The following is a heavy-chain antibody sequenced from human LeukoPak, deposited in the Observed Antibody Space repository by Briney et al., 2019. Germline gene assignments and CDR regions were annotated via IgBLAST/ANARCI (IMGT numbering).Heavy chain of an antibody. CDR2: INHSGST. Sequence: PSETQSLTCAVYGGSFSGYYWSWIRQPPGKGLEWIGEINHSGSTNYNPSLKSRVTISVDTSKNQFSLKLSSVTAADTAVYYCARGSGYRSGYYYWGQGTLVTVSS. CDR1: GGSFSGYY. CDR3: ARGSGYRSGYYY. V-gene: IGHV4-34*01. J-gene: IGHJ4*02. D-gene: IGHD3-22*01.